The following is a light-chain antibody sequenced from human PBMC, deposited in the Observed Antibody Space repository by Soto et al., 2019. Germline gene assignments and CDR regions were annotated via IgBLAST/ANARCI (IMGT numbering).Light chain of an antibody. V-gene: IGKV2-28*01. CDR2: VGS. CDR3: LQALESPLT. CDR1: QSLLHSDGYNY. J-gene: IGKJ4*01. Sequence: DNVMTQSPPSLPVTPGEPASFFCRSSQSLLHSDGYNYMHWYLQKPGQSPQLLIYVGSRRASGGPDRFSGSGSGTDFTLKISRVEAEDVGLYYCLQALESPLTFGGGTKVEIK.